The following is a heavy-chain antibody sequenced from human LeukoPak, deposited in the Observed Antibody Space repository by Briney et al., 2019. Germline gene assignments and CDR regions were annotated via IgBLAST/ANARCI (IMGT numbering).Heavy chain of an antibody. V-gene: IGHV4-59*01. CDR1: GGSMRSNY. J-gene: IGHJ4*02. Sequence: SETLSLTCTVSGGSMRSNYWSLTRQPPGKGLEWIGNIYYSGSTNYNPSLKSRVTISIDPSKNQFSLKLSSVTAADTAVYYCARDGLGYSYGFVGGFDYWGQGTLVTVSS. CDR3: ARDGLGYSYGFVGGFDY. D-gene: IGHD5-18*01. CDR2: IYYSGST.